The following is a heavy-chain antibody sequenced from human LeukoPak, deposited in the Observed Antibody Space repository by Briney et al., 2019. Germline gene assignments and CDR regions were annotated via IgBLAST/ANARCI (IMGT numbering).Heavy chain of an antibody. J-gene: IGHJ3*02. CDR3: ARDLPVADFPTDAFDI. D-gene: IGHD6-19*01. Sequence: GGSLRLSCAASGFTFSDYQMTWIRQAPGKGLEWVSHITESGSSIHYADSVKGRFTISRDNAKSSLFLQMNSLRVEDTAVYYCARDLPVADFPTDAFDIWGQGTMVTVSS. CDR1: GFTFSDYQ. V-gene: IGHV3-11*04. CDR2: ITESGSSI.